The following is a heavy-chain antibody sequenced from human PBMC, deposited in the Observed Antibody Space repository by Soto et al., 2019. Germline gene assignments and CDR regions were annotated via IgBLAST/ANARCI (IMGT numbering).Heavy chain of an antibody. Sequence: ASVKVSCKASGYTFTSYYMHWVRQAPGQGLEWMGWINPNSGGTNYAQKFQGWVTMTRDTSISTAYMELSRLRSDDTAVYYCAREMSSSSSWLYYYYGMDVWGQGTTVTVSS. CDR1: GYTFTSYY. J-gene: IGHJ6*02. V-gene: IGHV1-2*04. D-gene: IGHD6-13*01. CDR2: INPNSGGT. CDR3: AREMSSSSSWLYYYYGMDV.